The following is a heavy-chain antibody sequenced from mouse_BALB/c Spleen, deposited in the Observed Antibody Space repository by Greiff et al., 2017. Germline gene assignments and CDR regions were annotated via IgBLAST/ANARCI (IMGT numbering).Heavy chain of an antibody. Sequence: EVQGVESGGDLVKPGGSLKLSCAASGFTFSSYGMSWVRQTPDKRLEWVATISSGGSYTYYPDSVKGRFTISRDNAKNTLYLQMSSLKSEDTAMYYCARRPFTTVVVPLDYWGQGTTLTVSS. J-gene: IGHJ2*01. CDR3: ARRPFTTVVVPLDY. CDR2: ISSGGSYT. CDR1: GFTFSSYG. D-gene: IGHD1-1*01. V-gene: IGHV5-6*01.